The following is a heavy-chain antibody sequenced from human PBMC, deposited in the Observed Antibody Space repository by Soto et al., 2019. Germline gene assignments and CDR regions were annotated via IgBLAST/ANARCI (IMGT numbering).Heavy chain of an antibody. D-gene: IGHD6-13*01. V-gene: IGHV4-39*01. CDR2: MHYSGST. CDR1: GASMRSTDYY. Sequence: QVQLQESGPGLVKPSETLSLTCSVSGASMRSTDYYWGWIRQPPNKGLEWIGSMHYSGSTFYNPSLQSRVTISVDTSKNQFSLKLTSVTAADTAVYYCARPGYSSSWFWFDPWGQGTLVTVSS. CDR3: ARPGYSSSWFWFDP. J-gene: IGHJ5*02.